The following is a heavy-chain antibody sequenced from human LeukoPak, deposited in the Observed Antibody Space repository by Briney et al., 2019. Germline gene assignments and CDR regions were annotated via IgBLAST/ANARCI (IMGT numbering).Heavy chain of an antibody. CDR3: ARGGVVDTAMPATFDI. D-gene: IGHD5-18*01. V-gene: IGHV3-30*03. CDR1: GFTFSSYG. J-gene: IGHJ3*02. CDR2: ISYDGSNK. Sequence: GGSLRLSCAASGFTFSSYGMHWVRQAPGKGLEWVAVISYDGSNKYYADSVKGRFTISRDNSKNTLYLQMNSLRAEDTAVYYCARGGVVDTAMPATFDIWGQGTMVTVSS.